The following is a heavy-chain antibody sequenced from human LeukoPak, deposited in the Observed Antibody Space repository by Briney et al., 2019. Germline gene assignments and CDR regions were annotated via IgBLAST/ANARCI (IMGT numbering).Heavy chain of an antibody. CDR2: TYYSGST. CDR1: GGSISSYY. V-gene: IGHV4-59*01. CDR3: AKGYPWEYYYDSSGSHGKGFDP. Sequence: SETLSLTCTVSGGSISSYYWSWIRQPPGKGLEWIGYTYYSGSTNYNPSLKSRVTISVDTSKNQFSLKLSSVTAADTAVYYCAKGYPWEYYYDSSGSHGKGFDPWGQGTLVTVSS. J-gene: IGHJ5*02. D-gene: IGHD3-22*01.